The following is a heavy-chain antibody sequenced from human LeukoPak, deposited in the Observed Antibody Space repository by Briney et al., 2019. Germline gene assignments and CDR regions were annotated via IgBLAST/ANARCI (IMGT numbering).Heavy chain of an antibody. Sequence: ASVKVSCKASGYTFTSYEINWVRHATGQGLEWMGWVNPNSGKTGYAQKFQGRVTMTRNTSISTAYMELSSLRSEDTAVYYCARVVMRVAGTRAVAYMDVWGKGTTVTISS. CDR1: GYTFTSYE. CDR2: VNPNSGKT. CDR3: ARVVMRVAGTRAVAYMDV. D-gene: IGHD6-19*01. J-gene: IGHJ6*03. V-gene: IGHV1-8*01.